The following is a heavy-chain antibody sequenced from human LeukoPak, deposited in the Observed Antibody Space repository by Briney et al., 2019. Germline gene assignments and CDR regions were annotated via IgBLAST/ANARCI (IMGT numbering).Heavy chain of an antibody. J-gene: IGHJ3*02. D-gene: IGHD3-22*01. V-gene: IGHV3-30*04. CDR2: ISYDGSNK. Sequence: PGGSLRLSCAASGFTFSSYAMHWVRQAPGKGLEWVAVISYDGSNKYYADSVKGRFTISRDNSKNTLYLQMNSLRAEDTAVYYCASSDSSGSVGWAFDIWGQGTMVTVSS. CDR1: GFTFSSYA. CDR3: ASSDSSGSVGWAFDI.